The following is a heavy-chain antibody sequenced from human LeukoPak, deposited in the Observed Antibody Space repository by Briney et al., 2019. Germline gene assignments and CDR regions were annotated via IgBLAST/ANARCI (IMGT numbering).Heavy chain of an antibody. CDR3: ARGLMVSGSYHGDGIDY. CDR1: GYTFINYD. V-gene: IGHV1-18*01. D-gene: IGHD1-26*01. Sequence: GASVKVSCKATGYTFINYDINWVRQAPGQGLEWMGRISADNGSTNYAQKLQGRVTMTTDTSTSTAYMELRSLRSDDTAVYYCARGLMVSGSYHGDGIDYWGQGTLVTVSS. CDR2: ISADNGST. J-gene: IGHJ4*02.